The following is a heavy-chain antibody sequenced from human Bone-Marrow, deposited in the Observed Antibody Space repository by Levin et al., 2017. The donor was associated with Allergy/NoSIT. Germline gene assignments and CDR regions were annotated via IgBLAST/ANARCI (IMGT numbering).Heavy chain of an antibody. Sequence: TASETLSLTCAISGDRVSSNDAAWNWIRQSPSRGLEWLGRTYHRSKWYEDSAVSMKGRLSVRPDTSKNLFSLHLNSVTRDDTAIYYCVREYSDSSGRELGFDSWGQGTVVTVSS. CDR3: VREYSDSSGRELGFDS. D-gene: IGHD6-6*01. CDR1: GDRVSSNDAA. V-gene: IGHV6-1*01. J-gene: IGHJ4*02. CDR2: TYHRSKWYE.